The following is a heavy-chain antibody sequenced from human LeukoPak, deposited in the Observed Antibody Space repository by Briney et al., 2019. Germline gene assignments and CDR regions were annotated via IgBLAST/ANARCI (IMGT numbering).Heavy chain of an antibody. CDR2: IIPIFGTA. J-gene: IGHJ5*02. V-gene: IGHV1-69*05. D-gene: IGHD6-13*01. Sequence: GASVKVSCKASGGTFSSYAISWVRQAPGQGLEWMGGIIPIFGTANYAQKFQGRVTITTDESTSTAYMELSSLRSEDTAVYYCARDGSSTNPTSNWFDTWGQGTLVTVSS. CDR3: ARDGSSTNPTSNWFDT. CDR1: GGTFSSYA.